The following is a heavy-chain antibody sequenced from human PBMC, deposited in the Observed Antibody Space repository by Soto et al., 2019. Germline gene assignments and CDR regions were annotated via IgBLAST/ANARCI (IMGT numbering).Heavy chain of an antibody. CDR2: IKSKADGGTT. D-gene: IGHD3-16*01. Sequence: ELQLVESGGGLVKPGESLRLSCTASGFTLRSAWMSWVRQAAGKGLEWVGRIKSKADGGTTDYTPPVRDRFTISRDESETTVYLQLSSLTPEDTAVYYCNTALSIGPVWGRGTSVTVSS. V-gene: IGHV3-15*01. CDR3: NTALSIGPV. J-gene: IGHJ3*01. CDR1: GFTLRSAW.